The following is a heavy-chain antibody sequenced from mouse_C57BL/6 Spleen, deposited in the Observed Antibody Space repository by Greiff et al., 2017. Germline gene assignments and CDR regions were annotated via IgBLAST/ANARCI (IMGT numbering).Heavy chain of an antibody. CDR3: ASYYYGSSPAWFAY. V-gene: IGHV1-82*01. J-gene: IGHJ3*01. D-gene: IGHD1-1*01. CDR1: GYAFSSSW. Sequence: VQLQQSGPELVKPGASVKISCKASGYAFSSSWMNWVKQRPGKGLEWIGRIYPGDGDTTYNGKFKGKATLTADKSSSTAYMQLSSLTSEDSAVYFCASYYYGSSPAWFAYWGQGTLVTVSA. CDR2: IYPGDGDT.